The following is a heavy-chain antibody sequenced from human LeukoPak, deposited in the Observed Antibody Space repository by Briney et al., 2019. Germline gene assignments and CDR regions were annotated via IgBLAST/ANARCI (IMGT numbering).Heavy chain of an antibody. Sequence: GGSLRLSCAASGFTFSSYAMSWVRQAPGKGLEWVAVISYDGSNKYYADSVKGRFTISRDNSKNTLYLQMNSLRAEDTAVYYCARVPIAAAGTRTKYFDYWGQGTLVTVSS. CDR1: GFTFSSYA. D-gene: IGHD6-13*01. CDR3: ARVPIAAAGTRTKYFDY. CDR2: ISYDGSNK. J-gene: IGHJ4*02. V-gene: IGHV3-30-3*01.